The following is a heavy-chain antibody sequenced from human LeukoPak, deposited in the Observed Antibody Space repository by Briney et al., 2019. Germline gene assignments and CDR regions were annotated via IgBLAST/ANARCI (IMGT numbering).Heavy chain of an antibody. D-gene: IGHD6-19*01. J-gene: IGHJ4*02. V-gene: IGHV3-30*04. Sequence: GKSLRLSCVASGFTFSNSVMHWVRQAPGKGLEWVAIISSDGSDKFYADSVKGRFTISRDNAKNTLFLQMNSLRAEDTAIYYCAKDRDSSGRWAYFDYWGQGTLVTVSS. CDR1: GFTFSNSV. CDR2: ISSDGSDK. CDR3: AKDRDSSGRWAYFDY.